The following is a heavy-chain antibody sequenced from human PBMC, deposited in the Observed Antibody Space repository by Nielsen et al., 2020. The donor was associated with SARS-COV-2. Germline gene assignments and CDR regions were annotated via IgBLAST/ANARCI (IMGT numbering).Heavy chain of an antibody. D-gene: IGHD6-19*01. CDR3: ARESVTGTDAFDI. CDR2: ISGSGGST. Sequence: GESLKISCAASGFTLSSYAMSWVRQAPGKGLEWVSAISGSGGSTYYADSVKGRFTISRDNSKNTLYLQMNSLRAEDTAVYYCARESVTGTDAFDIWGQGTVVTVSS. V-gene: IGHV3-23*01. J-gene: IGHJ3*02. CDR1: GFTLSSYA.